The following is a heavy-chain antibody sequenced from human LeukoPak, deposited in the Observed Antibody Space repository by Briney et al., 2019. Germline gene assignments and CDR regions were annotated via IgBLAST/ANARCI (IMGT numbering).Heavy chain of an antibody. CDR2: ISPYNGNT. V-gene: IGHV1-18*01. J-gene: IGHJ4*02. Sequence: ASVKVSCKASGYTFTAFIITWVRHAPGHGLEWPGWISPYNGNTEYAENTEDRVIMTTDTSTSTAYMELKSLRSDDSAVYYCARTDRVGSYYAPNYWGQGSLVTVSS. CDR3: ARTDRVGSYYAPNY. D-gene: IGHD5-24*01. CDR1: GYTFTAFI.